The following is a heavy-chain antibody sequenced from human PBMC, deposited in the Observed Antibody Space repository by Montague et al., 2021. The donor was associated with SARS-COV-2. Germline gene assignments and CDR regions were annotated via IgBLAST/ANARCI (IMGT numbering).Heavy chain of an antibody. CDR2: LYYDWSS. CDR1: GGSINHY. Sequence: ETLSLTCTVSGGSINHYWSWIRPPPGKGLEWIGYLYYDWSSNYNPSLRSRFTISMHTSRNQVSLRLSSVTAADTALYYCARSQWHNWYFDLWGRGTLVTVSS. V-gene: IGHV4-59*11. CDR3: ARSQWHNWYFDL. D-gene: IGHD2-8*01. J-gene: IGHJ2*01.